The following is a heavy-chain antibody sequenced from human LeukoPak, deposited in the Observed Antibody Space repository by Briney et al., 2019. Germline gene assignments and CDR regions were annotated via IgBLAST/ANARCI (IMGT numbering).Heavy chain of an antibody. CDR1: GFTFDDYA. V-gene: IGHV3-9*01. CDR2: ISWNSGSI. D-gene: IGHD2-21*02. CDR3: AKGGIVVVTATPFDY. J-gene: IGHJ4*02. Sequence: GRSLRLSCAASGFTFDDYAMHWVRQAPGKGLEWVSGISWNSGSIGYADSVKGRFTISRDNAKNSLYLQMNSLRAEDTALYYCAKGGIVVVTATPFDYWGQGTLVTVSS.